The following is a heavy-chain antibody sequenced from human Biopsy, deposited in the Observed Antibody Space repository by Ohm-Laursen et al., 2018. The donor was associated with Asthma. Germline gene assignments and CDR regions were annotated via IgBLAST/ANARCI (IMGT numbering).Heavy chain of an antibody. Sequence: SVKVSCKASGGTFSSYAISWVRQAPGQGLEWMGGIIPIFGTANYAQKFQGRVTITADESTSTAYMELSSLRSEDTAVYYCARDPHNSYLASLRAKFNYYYYGMDVWGQGTTVTVSS. D-gene: IGHD1-26*01. CDR3: ARDPHNSYLASLRAKFNYYYYGMDV. CDR1: GGTFSSYA. CDR2: IIPIFGTA. V-gene: IGHV1-69*13. J-gene: IGHJ6*02.